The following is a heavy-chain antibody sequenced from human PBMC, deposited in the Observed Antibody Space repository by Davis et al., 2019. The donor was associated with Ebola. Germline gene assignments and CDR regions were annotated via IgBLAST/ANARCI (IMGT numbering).Heavy chain of an antibody. CDR2: ISSSGSSI. J-gene: IGHJ4*02. CDR1: QFTFSDYY. V-gene: IGHV3-11*01. CDR3: ATGDWGPTFAY. Sequence: PGGSLRLSCAASQFTFSDYYMSWIRQAPGKGLEWISYISSSGSSIDYADSVKGRFTISRDNSKNSLCLQMNSLRAEDTAVYYCATGDWGPTFAYWGPGTLVTVSS. D-gene: IGHD2-21*01.